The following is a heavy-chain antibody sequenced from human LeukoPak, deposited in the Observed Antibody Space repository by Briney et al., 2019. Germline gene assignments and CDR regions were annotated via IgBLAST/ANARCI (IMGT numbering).Heavy chain of an antibody. CDR1: GYTFTSYG. V-gene: IGHV1-2*04. CDR2: INPNSGGT. D-gene: IGHD5-18*01. CDR3: ARGGYSSLYFDY. Sequence: GASVKVSCKASGYTFTSYGISWVRQAPGQGLEWMGWINPNSGGTNYAQKFQGWVTMTRDTSISTAYMELSRLRSDDTAVYYCARGGYSSLYFDYWGQGTLVTVSS. J-gene: IGHJ4*02.